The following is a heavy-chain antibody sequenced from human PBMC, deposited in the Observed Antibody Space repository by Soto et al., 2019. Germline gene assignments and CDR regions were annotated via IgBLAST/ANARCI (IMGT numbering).Heavy chain of an antibody. J-gene: IGHJ2*01. CDR3: AKEPVGPDWYFDL. CDR2: ISGSGIST. CDR1: GFTFRSYA. Sequence: DVQLLESGGGLVQPGGSLRLSCAAYGFTFRSYAMSWVRQAPGKGLEWVSGISGSGISTHYADSVKGRFTVSRDNSKNTLYLQMNSLRAEDTAVYNCAKEPVGPDWYFDLWCRGTLVTVSS. V-gene: IGHV3-23*01.